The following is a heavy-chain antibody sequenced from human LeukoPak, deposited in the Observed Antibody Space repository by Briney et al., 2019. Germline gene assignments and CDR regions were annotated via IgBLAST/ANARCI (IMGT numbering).Heavy chain of an antibody. J-gene: IGHJ6*03. D-gene: IGHD2-15*01. Sequence: PSETLSLTCTVSGGSISSYYWSWIRQPAGKGLEWIGRIYTSGSTNYNPSLKSRVTMSVDTSKNQFSLKLSSVTAADTAVYYCARGIVFLGVGYYYYYMDVWGKGTTVTVSS. CDR2: IYTSGST. CDR3: ARGIVFLGVGYYYYYMDV. V-gene: IGHV4-4*07. CDR1: GGSISSYY.